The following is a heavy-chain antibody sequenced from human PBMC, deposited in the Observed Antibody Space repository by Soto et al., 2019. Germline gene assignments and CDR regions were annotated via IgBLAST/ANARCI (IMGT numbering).Heavy chain of an antibody. V-gene: IGHV1-69*13. D-gene: IGHD3-22*01. CDR2: IIPIFGTA. Sequence: SVKVSCKASGGTFSSYAISWVRQAPGQGLEWMGGIIPIFGTANYAQKFQGRVTITADESTSTAYMELSSLRSEDTAVYYCARDRDYCDSSGYYWWGQGTLVTVS. CDR3: ARDRDYCDSSGYYW. CDR1: GGTFSSYA. J-gene: IGHJ4*02.